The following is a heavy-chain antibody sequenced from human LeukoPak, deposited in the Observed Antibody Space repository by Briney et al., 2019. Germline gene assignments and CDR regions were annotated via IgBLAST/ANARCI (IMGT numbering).Heavy chain of an antibody. CDR3: ARGSGYYLGHFDY. CDR1: GFTFSSYW. V-gene: IGHV3-7*01. Sequence: GGSLRLSCAASGFTFSSYWMSWVRQAPGKGLEWVANIKQDGSEKHYVDSVKGRFTISRDNAKNSLYLQMNSLRAEDTAVYYCARGSGYYLGHFDYWGQGTLVTVSS. D-gene: IGHD3-22*01. CDR2: IKQDGSEK. J-gene: IGHJ4*02.